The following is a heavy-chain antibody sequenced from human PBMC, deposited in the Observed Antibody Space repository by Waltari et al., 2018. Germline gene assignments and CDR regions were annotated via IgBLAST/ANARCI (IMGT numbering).Heavy chain of an antibody. Sequence: QLQLQESGPGLVKPSETLSLTCTVSGGSISSSSYYWGWIRQPPGKGLEWIGSIYYSGRTYYNPSLKSRVTISVDTSKNQFSLKLSSVTAADTAVYYCARVGLLVGYGYWGQGTLVTVSS. J-gene: IGHJ4*02. D-gene: IGHD5-12*01. CDR1: GGSISSSSYY. V-gene: IGHV4-39*07. CDR3: ARVGLLVGYGY. CDR2: IYYSGRT.